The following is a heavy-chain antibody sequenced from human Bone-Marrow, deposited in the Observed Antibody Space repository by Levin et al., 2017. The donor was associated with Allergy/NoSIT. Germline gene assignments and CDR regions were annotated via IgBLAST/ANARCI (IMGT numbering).Heavy chain of an antibody. J-gene: IGHJ4*02. CDR3: ARVSEIYERY. D-gene: IGHD5/OR15-5a*01. CDR2: IDSSGTVI. CDR1: GFTFRNYH. V-gene: IGHV3-48*01. Sequence: GGSLRLSCAASGFTFRNYHMNWVRQAPGKGLEWVSYIDSSGTVIYYADSVKGRFTISRDNAKNSLYLQMSSLRAEDTAVYYCARVSEIYERYWGQGTLVTVSS.